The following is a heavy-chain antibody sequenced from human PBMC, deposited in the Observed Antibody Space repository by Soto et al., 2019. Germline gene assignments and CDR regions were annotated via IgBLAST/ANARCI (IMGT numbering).Heavy chain of an antibody. V-gene: IGHV1-3*01. D-gene: IGHD3-3*01. Sequence: EASVKVSCKASGYTFTSYAMHWVRQAPGQRLEWMGWINAGNGNTKYSQKFQGRVTITRDTSASTAYMELSSLRSEDTAVYYCARIGGVTIFGVVTKPGMDVWGQGTTVTVSS. J-gene: IGHJ6*02. CDR3: ARIGGVTIFGVVTKPGMDV. CDR1: GYTFTSYA. CDR2: INAGNGNT.